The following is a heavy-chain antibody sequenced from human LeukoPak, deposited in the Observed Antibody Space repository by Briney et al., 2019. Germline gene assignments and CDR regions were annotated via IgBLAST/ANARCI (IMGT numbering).Heavy chain of an antibody. J-gene: IGHJ2*01. Sequence: PGGSLRLSCEGSGFTFSNYWMGWVRQAPGKGLQWVANIKTDGSEKYYVDSVKGRFTISRDNAKNSLYLQMNSLRAEDTAVYYCARERYSSGWSPGLWGRGTLVTVSS. V-gene: IGHV3-7*01. CDR3: ARERYSSGWSPGL. CDR1: GFTFSNYW. CDR2: IKTDGSEK. D-gene: IGHD6-19*01.